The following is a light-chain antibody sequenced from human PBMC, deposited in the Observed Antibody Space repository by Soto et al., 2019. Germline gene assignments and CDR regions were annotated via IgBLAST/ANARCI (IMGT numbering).Light chain of an antibody. V-gene: IGLV2-14*03. J-gene: IGLJ1*01. CDR2: DVS. Sequence: QSALTQPASVSGSPGQSITITCTGTSSDVGGYNYVSWYQQHPGKAPKVLISDVSNRPSGISNRFSGSKSGNTASLTISGLQAEYEADYYCSSYTSIDTWVFRTGTKVTVL. CDR1: SSDVGGYNY. CDR3: SSYTSIDTWV.